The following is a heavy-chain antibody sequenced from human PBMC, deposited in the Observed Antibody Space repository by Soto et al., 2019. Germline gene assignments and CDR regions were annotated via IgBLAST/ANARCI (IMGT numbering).Heavy chain of an antibody. J-gene: IGHJ6*02. CDR3: ARSIAAAGSRPYYYDGMDV. V-gene: IGHV3-33*01. D-gene: IGHD6-13*01. Sequence: QVQLVESGGGVVQPGRSLRLSCAASGFTFSSYGMHWVRQAPGKGLEWVAVIWYDGSNKYYADSVKGRFTISRDNSKNTLYLQMNSLRAEDTAVYYCARSIAAAGSRPYYYDGMDVWGQGTTVTVSS. CDR1: GFTFSSYG. CDR2: IWYDGSNK.